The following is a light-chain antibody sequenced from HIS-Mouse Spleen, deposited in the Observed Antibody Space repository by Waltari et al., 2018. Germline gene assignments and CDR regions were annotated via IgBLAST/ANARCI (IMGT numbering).Light chain of an antibody. V-gene: IGKV1-17*03. J-gene: IGKJ2*01. CDR2: AAS. Sequence: DIQMTQSPSAMPASVGDRVTITSRASQGISNYLAWLQQNPGKVPKRLIYAASSLQSGVPSRFIGGRSGTEFTLTISSLQPEDFATYYCLQHNSYPYTFGQGTKLEIK. CDR1: QGISNY. CDR3: LQHNSYPYT.